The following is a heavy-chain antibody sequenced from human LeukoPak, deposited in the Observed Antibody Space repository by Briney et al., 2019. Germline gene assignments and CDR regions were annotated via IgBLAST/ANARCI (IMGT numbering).Heavy chain of an antibody. J-gene: IGHJ3*02. CDR2: IYYSGST. CDR1: GGSISSYY. V-gene: IGHV4-59*01. Sequence: SETLSLTCTVSGGSISSYYWSWLRQPPGKGLEWLGYIYYSGSTTYNTSLKSRVTISVATSKNQFSLKLSSVTAADTAVYYCARNGAYCSGGSCAHDTFDMWGQGTMVTVSS. CDR3: ARNGAYCSGGSCAHDTFDM. D-gene: IGHD2-15*01.